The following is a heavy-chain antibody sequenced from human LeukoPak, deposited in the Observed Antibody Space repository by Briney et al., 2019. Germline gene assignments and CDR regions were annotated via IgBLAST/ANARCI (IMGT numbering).Heavy chain of an antibody. CDR2: INSYNGNT. CDR1: GYTFTSYG. D-gene: IGHD6-13*01. V-gene: IGHV1-18*01. Sequence: ASVKVSCKASGYTFTSYGISWVRQAPGQGLEWMGWINSYNGNTNYAQKLQGRVTITTDTSTSTAHMDPSSLRSDYKAVYYCATDTGESRSWYGDFDYWGKGTLVTVSS. J-gene: IGHJ4*02. CDR3: ATDTGESRSWYGDFDY.